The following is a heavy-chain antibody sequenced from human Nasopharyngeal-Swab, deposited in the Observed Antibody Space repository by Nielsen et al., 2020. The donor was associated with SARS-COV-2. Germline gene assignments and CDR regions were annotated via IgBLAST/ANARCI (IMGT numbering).Heavy chain of an antibody. CDR1: GFTFSSYG. CDR3: ARDPTTVTTG. J-gene: IGHJ4*02. CDR2: ISYDGSNK. D-gene: IGHD4-17*01. V-gene: IGHV3-30*03. Sequence: GESLKISCAASGFTFSSYGMHWVRQAPGKGLEWVAVISYDGSNKYYADSVKGRFTISRDNSKNTLYLQMNSLRAEDTAVYYCARDPTTVTTGWGQGTLVTVSS.